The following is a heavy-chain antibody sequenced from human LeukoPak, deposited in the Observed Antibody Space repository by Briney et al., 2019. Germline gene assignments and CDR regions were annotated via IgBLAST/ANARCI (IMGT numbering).Heavy chain of an antibody. Sequence: ASVKVSCKASLYTFTRYYVHWWRRAPGQRLEWMGWINPTSAGTQYAQKLQGRVTMTRDTSSSTACMELSRLKSDDTAVYYCATYSGPLGYWGQGTLVTVSS. CDR1: LYTFTRYY. CDR3: ATYSGPLGY. V-gene: IGHV1-2*02. CDR2: INPTSAGT. D-gene: IGHD6-19*01. J-gene: IGHJ4*02.